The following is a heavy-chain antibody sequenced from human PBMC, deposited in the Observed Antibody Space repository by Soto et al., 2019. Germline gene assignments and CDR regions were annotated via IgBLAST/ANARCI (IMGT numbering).Heavy chain of an antibody. CDR1: GFTFSSYS. V-gene: IGHV3-21*01. Sequence: GGSLRLSCAASGFTFSSYSMNWVRQAPGKGLEWVSSISSSSSYIYYADSVKGRFTISRDNAKNSLYLQMNSLRAEDTAVYYCARDNGALLLWFGESPLGYFDYWGQGTLVTVSS. CDR2: ISSSSSYI. CDR3: ARDNGALLLWFGESPLGYFDY. J-gene: IGHJ4*02. D-gene: IGHD3-10*01.